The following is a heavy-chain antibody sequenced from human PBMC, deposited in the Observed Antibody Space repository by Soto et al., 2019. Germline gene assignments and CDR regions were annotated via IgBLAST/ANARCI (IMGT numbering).Heavy chain of an antibody. D-gene: IGHD3-10*01. CDR1: GGTFSSYA. CDR2: IIPIFGTA. CDR3: ARGVWFGDRKFDY. Sequence: SVKVSFKASGGTFSSYAISWVRQAPGQGLEWMGGIIPIFGTANYAQKFQGRVTITADESTSTAYMELSSLRSEDTAVYYCARGVWFGDRKFDYWGQGTLVTVSS. J-gene: IGHJ4*02. V-gene: IGHV1-69*13.